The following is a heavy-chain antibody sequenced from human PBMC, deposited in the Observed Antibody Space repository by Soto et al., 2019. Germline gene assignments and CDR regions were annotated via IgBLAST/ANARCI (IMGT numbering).Heavy chain of an antibody. V-gene: IGHV3-73*02. CDR3: TLCGGEERH. J-gene: IGHJ4*02. Sequence: EVQLVESGGGLVQPGGSLKLSCADSGFTFSGSAMHWVRQASGKGLEWVGRIRSKANSYATAYAASVKGRFTISRDDSKNTAYLQMNSLKTEDTAVYYCTLCGGEERHWGQGTLVTVSS. D-gene: IGHD1-26*01. CDR1: GFTFSGSA. CDR2: IRSKANSYAT.